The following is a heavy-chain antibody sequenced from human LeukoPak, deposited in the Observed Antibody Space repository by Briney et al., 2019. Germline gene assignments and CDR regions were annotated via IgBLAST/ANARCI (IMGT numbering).Heavy chain of an antibody. CDR3: AKLVRPPYYFDY. Sequence: GGSLRLSCAASGFTFNSYAMSWVRQAPGRGLDWVSGISDSGGSTSYADSVKGRFTISRDNSRNTSYLQMNSLRVEDTAVYYCAKLVRPPYYFDYWGQGPLVTVSS. CDR2: ISDSGGST. V-gene: IGHV3-23*01. J-gene: IGHJ4*02. D-gene: IGHD6-13*01. CDR1: GFTFNSYA.